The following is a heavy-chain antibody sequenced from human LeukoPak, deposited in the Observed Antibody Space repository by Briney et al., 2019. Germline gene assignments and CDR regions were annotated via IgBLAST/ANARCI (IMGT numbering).Heavy chain of an antibody. CDR3: ARHDSFIPY. D-gene: IGHD5-18*01. CDR1: RFTFNIYA. Sequence: QPGGSLRLSCAASRFTFNIYAMSWVRQAPGKGLEWVSGISDSGRSPYYTESVKGRFTISRDNSKNTVYLQMNNLGVDDTATYFCARHDSFIPYWGQGILVTISS. CDR2: ISDSGRSP. J-gene: IGHJ4*02. V-gene: IGHV3-23*01.